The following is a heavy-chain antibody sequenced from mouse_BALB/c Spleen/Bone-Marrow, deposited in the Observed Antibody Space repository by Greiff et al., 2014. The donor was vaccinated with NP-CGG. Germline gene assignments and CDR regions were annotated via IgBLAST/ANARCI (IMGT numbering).Heavy chain of an antibody. Sequence: EVQLVESGAELVKPGASVKLSCTASGFNIKDTYMHWVKQRPELGLEWIGRIDPANGNTKYDPKFQGKATITADTSSNTAYLQLSSLTSEDTAVYYCAIYYYGSSGFAYWGQGTLVTVSA. J-gene: IGHJ3*01. V-gene: IGHV14-3*02. CDR2: IDPANGNT. D-gene: IGHD1-1*01. CDR3: AIYYYGSSGFAY. CDR1: GFNIKDTY.